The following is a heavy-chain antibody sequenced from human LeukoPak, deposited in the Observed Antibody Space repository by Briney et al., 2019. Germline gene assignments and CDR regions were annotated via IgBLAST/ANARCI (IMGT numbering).Heavy chain of an antibody. J-gene: IGHJ4*02. CDR1: GGSISSSSYY. V-gene: IGHV4-39*07. Sequence: SETLSLTCTVSGGSISSSSYYWGWIRQPPGKGLEWIGSIYYSGSTYYNPSLKSRVTISVDTSKNQFSLKLSSVTAADTAVYYCARNPAGSFDYWGQGTLVTVSS. D-gene: IGHD3-10*01. CDR2: IYYSGST. CDR3: ARNPAGSFDY.